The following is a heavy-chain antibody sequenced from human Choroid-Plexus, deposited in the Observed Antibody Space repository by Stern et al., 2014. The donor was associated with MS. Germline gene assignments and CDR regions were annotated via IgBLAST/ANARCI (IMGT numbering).Heavy chain of an antibody. D-gene: IGHD3-16*01. J-gene: IGHJ5*02. CDR3: AKERQFLTFFFDH. CDR2: VSYDGSNK. V-gene: IGHV3-30*18. CDR1: GFTFGSCA. Sequence: VHLVESGGGVVQPGRPLRLSCVASGFTFGSCAMHWVRQAPGKGLEWVAGVSYDGSNKYYADSVKGRFNISRDNSQNTLYMQMSSLRPEDTAVYFCAKERQFLTFFFDHWGQGSLVTVSS.